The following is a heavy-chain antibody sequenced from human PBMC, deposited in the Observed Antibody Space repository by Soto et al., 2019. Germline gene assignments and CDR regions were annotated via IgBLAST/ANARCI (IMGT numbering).Heavy chain of an antibody. Sequence: LSLTCTVSGGSISSYYWSWIRQPPGKGLEWIGYIYYSGSTNYNPSLKSRVTISVDTSKNQFSLKLSSVTAADTAVYYCARSNIAAAGTFDYWGQGTLVTVSS. J-gene: IGHJ4*02. CDR1: GGSISSYY. CDR2: IYYSGST. CDR3: ARSNIAAAGTFDY. D-gene: IGHD6-13*01. V-gene: IGHV4-59*01.